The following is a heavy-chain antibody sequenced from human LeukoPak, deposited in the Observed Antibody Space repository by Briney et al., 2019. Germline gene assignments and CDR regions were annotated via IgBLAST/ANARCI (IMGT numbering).Heavy chain of an antibody. CDR2: ISTRDDVI. D-gene: IGHD3-22*01. J-gene: IGHJ4*02. CDR1: GFSVSAYY. Sequence: GGSLRLSCAASGFSVSAYYMNWVRQALGKGLEWVAYISTRDDVIYYTDSVKGRFTISMDDAKNSVHLQLNSLRADDTAVYYCAREQWFRWDYWGQGVLVTVSS. CDR3: AREQWFRWDY. V-gene: IGHV3-11*01.